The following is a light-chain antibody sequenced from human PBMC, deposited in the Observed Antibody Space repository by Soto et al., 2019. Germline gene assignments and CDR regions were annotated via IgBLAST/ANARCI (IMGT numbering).Light chain of an antibody. J-gene: IGKJ1*01. CDR3: QQYGDYWT. Sequence: DIQLTQSPSNLAPSIGDRVTITCRASQNIDRWLAWCQLQPGKAPKLLFFDASTLSSGVPSRFSGSGSGTEFTLTISSLQPDDFATYFCQQYGDYWTFGQGTKVEI. CDR2: DAS. V-gene: IGKV1-5*01. CDR1: QNIDRW.